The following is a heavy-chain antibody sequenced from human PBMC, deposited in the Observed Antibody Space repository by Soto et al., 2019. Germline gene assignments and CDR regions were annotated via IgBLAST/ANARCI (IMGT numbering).Heavy chain of an antibody. J-gene: IGHJ2*01. Sequence: ASVKVSCKASGFSFSTYGITWVRQAPGQGLEWMGWITASNVNTHYAQNRQGRVTMTTDTSTSTAYMELWRLSSDDTAVYYCARGNSYGSYWYFDLWGRGTLVTVSS. CDR2: ITASNVNT. CDR1: GFSFSTYG. D-gene: IGHD5-18*01. V-gene: IGHV1-18*04. CDR3: ARGNSYGSYWYFDL.